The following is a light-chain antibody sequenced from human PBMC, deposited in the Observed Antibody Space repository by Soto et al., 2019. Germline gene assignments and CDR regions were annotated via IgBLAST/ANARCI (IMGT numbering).Light chain of an antibody. CDR3: QQYNNWPAIT. V-gene: IGKV3D-15*01. Sequence: ETVLTQSPGTLSLSPGERATLSCRASQSVNSNYLAWYQQKPGQAPRLLIYDASNRATGIPARFSGSGSGTEFTLTISSLQSEDFAVYYCQQYNNWPAITFGQGTRLEIK. J-gene: IGKJ5*01. CDR1: QSVNSN. CDR2: DAS.